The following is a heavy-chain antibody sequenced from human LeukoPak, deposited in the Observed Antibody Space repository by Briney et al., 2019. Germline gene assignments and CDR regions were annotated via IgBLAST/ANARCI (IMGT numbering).Heavy chain of an antibody. D-gene: IGHD1-7*01. CDR1: GGSFSGYY. CDR2: INHSGST. CDR3: ARVRRELRKVHYYYYNMDV. Sequence: SETLSLTCAVYGGSFSGYYWSWIRQPPGKGLEWIGEINHSGSTNYNPSLKSRVTISVDTSKNQFSLKLSSVTAADTAVYYCARVRRELRKVHYYYYNMDVWGKGTTVTVSS. V-gene: IGHV4-34*01. J-gene: IGHJ6*03.